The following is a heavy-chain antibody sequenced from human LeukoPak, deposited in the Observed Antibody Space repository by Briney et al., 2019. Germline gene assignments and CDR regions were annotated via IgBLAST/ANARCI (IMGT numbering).Heavy chain of an antibody. V-gene: IGHV4-39*01. J-gene: IGHJ4*02. Sequence: SETLSLTCIVSGGSISSSKYYWGWIRQPPGKGLEWIGTIFNSGSTHYHPSLKRRVTISVDTSKNQFTLSLSSVTAADTAVYYCARAHSSGLFDYWGQGTLVTVSS. CDR2: IFNSGST. CDR1: GGSISSSKYY. D-gene: IGHD6-19*01. CDR3: ARAHSSGLFDY.